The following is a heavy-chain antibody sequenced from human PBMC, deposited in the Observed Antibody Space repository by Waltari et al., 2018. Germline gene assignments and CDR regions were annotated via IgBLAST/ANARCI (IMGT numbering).Heavy chain of an antibody. CDR3: AADLPYGYYYYYMDV. Sequence: QMQLVQSGPEVKKPGTSVKVSCKASGFTFTSPAVQWVRQARGQRLEWIGWIVVGSGNTNDAQKFQERVTITRDMSTSTAYMELSSLRSEDTAVYYCAADLPYGYYYYYMDVWGKGTTVTVSS. D-gene: IGHD4-17*01. CDR2: IVVGSGNT. J-gene: IGHJ6*03. V-gene: IGHV1-58*01. CDR1: GFTFTSPA.